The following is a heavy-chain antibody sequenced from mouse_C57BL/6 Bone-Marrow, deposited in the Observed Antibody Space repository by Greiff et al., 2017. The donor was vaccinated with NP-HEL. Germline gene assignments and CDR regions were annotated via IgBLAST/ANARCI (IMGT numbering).Heavy chain of an antibody. CDR1: GYTFTSYW. CDR3: APYYDYDGEAFAY. D-gene: IGHD2-4*01. CDR2: IHPNSGST. J-gene: IGHJ3*01. V-gene: IGHV1-64*01. Sequence: GQLQQSGAELVKPGASVKLSCKASGYTFTSYWMHWVKQRPGQGLEWIGMIHPNSGSTNYNEKFKSKATLTVDKSSSTAYMQLSSLTSEDSAVYYCAPYYDYDGEAFAYWGQGTLVTVSA.